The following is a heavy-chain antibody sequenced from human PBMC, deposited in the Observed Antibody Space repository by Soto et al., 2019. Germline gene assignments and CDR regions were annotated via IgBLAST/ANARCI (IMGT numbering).Heavy chain of an antibody. CDR2: ISSSSSYI. J-gene: IGHJ6*02. Sequence: EVQLVESGGGLVKPGGSLRLSCAASGFTFSSYSMNWVRQAPGKGLEWVSSISSSSSYIYYADSVKGRFTISRDNAKNSLYLQMNSLRAEDTAVYYCARPDSGPPTYGMDVWGQGTTVTVSS. D-gene: IGHD5-12*01. V-gene: IGHV3-21*01. CDR3: ARPDSGPPTYGMDV. CDR1: GFTFSSYS.